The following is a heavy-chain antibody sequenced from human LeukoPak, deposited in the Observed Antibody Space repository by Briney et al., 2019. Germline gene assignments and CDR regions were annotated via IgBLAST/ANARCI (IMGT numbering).Heavy chain of an antibody. V-gene: IGHV3-38-3*01. Sequence: GGSLRLSCAASGFTVSSNEVSWVRQAPGKGLEWVSSISGGSTYYADSVKGRFTISRDNSKNTLYLQMNSLRAEDTAVYYCARDRDIVVVPAASRGWFDPWGQGTLVTVSS. CDR3: ARDRDIVVVPAASRGWFDP. CDR1: GFTVSSNE. J-gene: IGHJ5*02. D-gene: IGHD2-2*01. CDR2: ISGGST.